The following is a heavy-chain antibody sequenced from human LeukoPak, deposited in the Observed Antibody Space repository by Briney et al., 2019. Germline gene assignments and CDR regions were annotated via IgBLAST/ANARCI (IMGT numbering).Heavy chain of an antibody. CDR3: ASSPGDFWSGYPPGWFDP. Sequence: SETLSLTCTVSGGSISSYYWSWIRQPPGKGLEWIGYIYYSGSTNYNPSLKSRVTISVDTSKNQFSLKLSSVTAADTAVYYCASSPGDFWSGYPPGWFDPWGQGTLVTVSS. CDR1: GGSISSYY. V-gene: IGHV4-59*01. D-gene: IGHD3-3*01. J-gene: IGHJ5*02. CDR2: IYYSGST.